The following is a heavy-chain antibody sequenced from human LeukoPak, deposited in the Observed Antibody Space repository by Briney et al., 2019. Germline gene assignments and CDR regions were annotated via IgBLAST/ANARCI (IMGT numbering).Heavy chain of an antibody. CDR1: GGSFSGYY. V-gene: IGHV4-34*01. J-gene: IGHJ6*02. Sequence: PSETLSLTCAVYGGSFSGYYWSWIRQPPGKGLEWIGEINHSGSANYNPSLKSRVTISVDTSKNQFSLKLSSVTAADTAVYYCARTGARKTALYHSHGMDVWGQGTTVTVSS. CDR3: ARTGARKTALYHSHGMDV. D-gene: IGHD5/OR15-5a*01. CDR2: INHSGSA.